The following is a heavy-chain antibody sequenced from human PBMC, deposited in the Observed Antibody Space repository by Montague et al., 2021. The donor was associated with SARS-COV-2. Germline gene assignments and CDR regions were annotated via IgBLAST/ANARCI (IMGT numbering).Heavy chain of an antibody. CDR2: ISGFGGGT. CDR1: GFIFTNYG. D-gene: IGHD1-14*01. V-gene: IGHV3-23*01. CDR3: AKSFSGTRNWFDI. J-gene: IGHJ5*02. Sequence: SLRLSCAASGFIFTNYGMNWVRRAPGKGLESVAGISGFGGGTYYSDSMKGRFTISRATSNSTLFLQMDGLRAEDTAIYYCAKSFSGTRNWFDIWGQGTLVTVSS.